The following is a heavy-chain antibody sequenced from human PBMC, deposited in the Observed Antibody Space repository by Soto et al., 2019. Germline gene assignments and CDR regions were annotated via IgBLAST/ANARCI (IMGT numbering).Heavy chain of an antibody. J-gene: IGHJ6*02. CDR1: GFTFSSYA. V-gene: IGHV3-23*01. Sequence: VQVLESGGALVQPGGSLRLSCAASGFTFSSYAIYWVRQAPGKGLEWVSTISNSGDRYYADSVEGRFTISRDNSKDTVFLQMNNLRAADTAVYYCAKPKYRGVVVNVWGQGTTVTVSS. CDR3: AKPKYRGVVVNV. CDR2: ISNSGDR. D-gene: IGHD3-10*01.